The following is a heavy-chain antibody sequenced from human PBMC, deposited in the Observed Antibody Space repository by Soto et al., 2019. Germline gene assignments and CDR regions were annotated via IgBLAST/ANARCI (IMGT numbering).Heavy chain of an antibody. Sequence: EVQLVETGGDLIQPGGSLRLSCAASGFSVSINYMSWVRRAPGKGLEWVSIINADGSSYYADSVKGRFTISRDNSKNTVDLQMNSLRAEDTAVYYCASIAVAEGFDPWGQGTLVTVSS. CDR2: INADGSS. D-gene: IGHD6-19*01. CDR3: ASIAVAEGFDP. CDR1: GFSVSINY. J-gene: IGHJ5*02. V-gene: IGHV3-53*02.